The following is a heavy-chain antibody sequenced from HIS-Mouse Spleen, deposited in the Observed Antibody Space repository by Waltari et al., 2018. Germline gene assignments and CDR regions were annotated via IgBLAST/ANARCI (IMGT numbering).Heavy chain of an antibody. CDR2: ISYDGSNK. J-gene: IGHJ4*02. V-gene: IGHV3-30*03. CDR1: GFTFSSYG. Sequence: QVQLVESGGGVVQPGRSLRLSCAAPGFTFSSYGMHWVRQAPGKGLEWVAVISYDGSNKYYADSVKGRFTISRDNSKNTLYLQMNSLRAEDTAVYYCARWGAGSFDYWGQGTLVTVSS. CDR3: ARWGAGSFDY. D-gene: IGHD3-16*01.